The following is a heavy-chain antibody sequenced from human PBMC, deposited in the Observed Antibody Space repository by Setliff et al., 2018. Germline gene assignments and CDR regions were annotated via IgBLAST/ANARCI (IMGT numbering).Heavy chain of an antibody. CDR3: ARQPSSGSYYNPRPYYFDY. J-gene: IGHJ4*02. Sequence: PSETLSLTCTVSGDSISSNSYYWGWIRQPPGKGLEWIGSIYYDGSTSYNSSLKSRVTMSVDTSKNQFSLNLRSVTAADTAVYYCARQPSSGSYYNPRPYYFDYWGQGTLVTVS. V-gene: IGHV4-39*07. D-gene: IGHD3-10*01. CDR1: GDSISSNSYY. CDR2: IYYDGST.